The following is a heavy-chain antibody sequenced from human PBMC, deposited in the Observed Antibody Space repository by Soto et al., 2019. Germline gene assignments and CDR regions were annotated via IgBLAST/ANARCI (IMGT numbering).Heavy chain of an antibody. CDR1: GFTFSSYG. D-gene: IGHD1-26*01. CDR2: ISYDGSNK. CDR3: AKGRVGAKYYYGMDT. V-gene: IGHV3-30*18. J-gene: IGHJ6*02. Sequence: QVQVVESGGGVVQPGRSLRLSCAASGFTFSSYGMHWVRQAPGKGLEWGAVISYDGSNKYYADSVKGRFTISRDNSKNTLCLQMNSLRAEDTAVYYCAKGRVGAKYYYGMDTWGQGTTVTVSS.